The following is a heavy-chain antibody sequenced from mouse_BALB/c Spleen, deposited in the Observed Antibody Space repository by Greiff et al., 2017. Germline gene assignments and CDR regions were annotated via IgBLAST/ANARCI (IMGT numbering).Heavy chain of an antibody. CDR2: ISSGGSYT. J-gene: IGHJ2*01. V-gene: IGHV5-6-4*01. Sequence: EVQGVESGGGLVKPGGSLKLSCAASGFTFSSYTMSWVRQTPEKRLEWVATISSGGSYTYYPDSVKGRFTISRDNAKNTLYLQMSSLKSEDTAMYYCTRAGGNYYFDYWGQGTTLTVSS. D-gene: IGHD2-1*01. CDR3: TRAGGNYYFDY. CDR1: GFTFSSYT.